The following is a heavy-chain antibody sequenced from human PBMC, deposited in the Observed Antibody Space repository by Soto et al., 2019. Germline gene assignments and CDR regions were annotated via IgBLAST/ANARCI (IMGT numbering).Heavy chain of an antibody. D-gene: IGHD3-22*01. CDR1: DGSFSGYY. CDR2: INHGGST. J-gene: IGHJ4*02. V-gene: IGHV4-34*01. CDR3: ARGPEYYYGGSGYVDY. Sequence: PLETLCLTCAVYDGSFSGYYWNWIRQPPGKGLEWIGEINHGGSTNYDPSLKSRVTISLDTSKNQFSLKLSSVTAADTSVYYCARGPEYYYGGSGYVDYWGQGALVTVSS.